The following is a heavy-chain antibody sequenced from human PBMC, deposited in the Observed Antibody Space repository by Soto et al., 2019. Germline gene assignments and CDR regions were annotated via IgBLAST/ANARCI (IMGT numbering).Heavy chain of an antibody. D-gene: IGHD4-17*01. CDR1: GFTVSSNY. CDR3: ARDRSVTTYYYYYYMDV. J-gene: IGHJ6*03. Sequence: GSLRLSCAASGFTVSSNYMSWVRQAPGKGLEWVSVIYSGGSTYYADSVKGRFTISRDNSKNTLYLQMNSLRAEDTAVYYCARDRSVTTYYYYYYMDVWGKGTTVTVSS. CDR2: IYSGGST. V-gene: IGHV3-66*01.